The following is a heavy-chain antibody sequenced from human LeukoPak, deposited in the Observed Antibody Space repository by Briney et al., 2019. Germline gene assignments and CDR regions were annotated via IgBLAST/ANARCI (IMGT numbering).Heavy chain of an antibody. Sequence: GGSLRLSCAASGFTVSSNYMSWVRQAPGKGLEWVSVIYSGGSTYYADSVKGRFTISRDNSKNTLYLQMNSLRAEDTAVYYCARVVFDYSSGWYMGYFLHWGQGTLVTVSS. J-gene: IGHJ1*01. CDR3: ARVVFDYSSGWYMGYFLH. D-gene: IGHD6-19*01. CDR1: GFTVSSNY. CDR2: IYSGGST. V-gene: IGHV3-53*01.